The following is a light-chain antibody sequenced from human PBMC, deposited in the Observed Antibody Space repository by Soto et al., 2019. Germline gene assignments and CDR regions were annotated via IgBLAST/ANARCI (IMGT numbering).Light chain of an antibody. V-gene: IGKV1D-12*01. CDR2: ASS. CDR3: QQLISFPIT. J-gene: IGKJ5*01. CDR1: QAISSW. Sequence: DIQMTQSPSSVSASVGDRVTITCRASQAISSWLAWYQQKPGRAPKFLIYASSKLQRGVPSRFSGSGSGTDFTLTISSLQPEDFATYYCQQLISFPITFGQGTRLE.